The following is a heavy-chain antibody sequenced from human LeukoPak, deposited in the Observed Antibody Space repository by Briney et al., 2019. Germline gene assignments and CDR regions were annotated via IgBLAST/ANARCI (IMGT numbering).Heavy chain of an antibody. CDR1: GYSFTSYW. CDR2: IYPGDSDT. Sequence: GESLKISCKGSGYSFTSYWIGWVRQMPGKGLEWMGIIYPGDSDTRYSPSFQGQVTISADKSISTAYLQWSSLKASDTAMYYCARRFTIFGVAGDAFDIWGQGTMVTVSS. CDR3: ARRFTIFGVAGDAFDI. D-gene: IGHD3-3*01. V-gene: IGHV5-51*01. J-gene: IGHJ3*02.